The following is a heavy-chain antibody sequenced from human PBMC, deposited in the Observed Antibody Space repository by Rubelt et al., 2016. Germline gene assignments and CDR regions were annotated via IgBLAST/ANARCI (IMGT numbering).Heavy chain of an antibody. CDR3: ARDRIAVAVYYYGMDV. CDR2: ISSSSNYI. Sequence: EVQLVESGGGLVKPGGSLRLACAASGFTFSDYSMNWFRQAPGKGLEWVSSISSSSNYIYYADSVKGRFTISRDNAKNSLYLQMNSLRAEDTAVYYCARDRIAVAVYYYGMDVWGQGTTVTVSS. CDR1: GFTFSDYS. J-gene: IGHJ6*02. D-gene: IGHD6-19*01. V-gene: IGHV3-21*01.